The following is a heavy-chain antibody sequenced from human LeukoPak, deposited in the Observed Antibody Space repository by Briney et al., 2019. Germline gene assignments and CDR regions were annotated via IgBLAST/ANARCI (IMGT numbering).Heavy chain of an antibody. CDR2: IYYSGST. V-gene: IGHV4-30-4*01. J-gene: IGHJ4*02. CDR3: ARGDSNFDY. CDR1: GGSISSGDYC. D-gene: IGHD4-11*01. Sequence: EPSQTLSLTCTVSGGSISSGDYCWSWIRQPPGKGLEWIGYIYYSGSTYYNPSLKSRVAISVDTSKNQFPLKLSSVTAADTAVYYCARGDSNFDYWGQGTLVTVSS.